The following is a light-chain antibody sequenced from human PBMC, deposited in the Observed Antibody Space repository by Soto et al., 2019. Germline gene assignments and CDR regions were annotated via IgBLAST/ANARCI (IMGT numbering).Light chain of an antibody. Sequence: QSVLTQPASVSGSPGQSITISCTGTSSDVGSYNFVSWYQQHPGKAPKVMISEVTNRPSGVSNRFSGSKSANTASLTISGLQPEDEAYYYCSSYTTSSTLVFGGGTKVTVL. CDR1: SSDVGSYNF. J-gene: IGLJ3*02. V-gene: IGLV2-14*01. CDR3: SSYTTSSTLV. CDR2: EVT.